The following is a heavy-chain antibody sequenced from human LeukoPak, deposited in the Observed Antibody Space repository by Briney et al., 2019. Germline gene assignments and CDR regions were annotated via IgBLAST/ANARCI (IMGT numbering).Heavy chain of an antibody. CDR2: INWHGGST. V-gene: IGHV3-20*04. J-gene: IGHJ6*03. CDR1: GFTFDDYG. D-gene: IGHD3-3*01. Sequence: GGSLRLSCAASGFTFDDYGMSWVRQAPGKGLEWVSGINWHGGSTGYADSVKGRFTISRDNAKNSLYLQMNSLRAEDTALYYCARIGYYDFVYYYMDVWGKGTTVTVSS. CDR3: ARIGYYDFVYYYMDV.